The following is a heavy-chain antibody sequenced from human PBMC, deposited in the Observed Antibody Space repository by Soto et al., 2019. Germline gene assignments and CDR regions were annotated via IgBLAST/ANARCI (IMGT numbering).Heavy chain of an antibody. CDR2: INHSGST. CDR1: GGSFSGYY. CDR3: ARDLRGYDSSGYYYNWFDP. J-gene: IGHJ5*02. D-gene: IGHD3-22*01. V-gene: IGHV4-34*01. Sequence: SETLSLTCAVYGGSFSGYYWSWIRQPPGKGLEWIGEINHSGSTNYNPSLKSRVTISVDTSKNQFSLKLSSVTAADTAVYYCARDLRGYDSSGYYYNWFDPWGQGTLVTVSS.